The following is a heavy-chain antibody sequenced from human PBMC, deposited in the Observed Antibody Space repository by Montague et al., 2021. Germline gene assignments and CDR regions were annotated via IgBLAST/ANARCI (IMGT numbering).Heavy chain of an antibody. CDR1: GASITSNIYY. CDR3: ARVFSSWYVGWFDP. J-gene: IGHJ5*02. CDR2: KNYSGNS. Sequence: SETLSLTCTVSGASITSNIYYWGWIRQSPGKGLEGIGSKNYSGNSFYHPSLKSRITMAVDTSKNQFSLNPSSVTAADTAIYYCARVFSSWYVGWFDPWGQGTLVTVSS. D-gene: IGHD6-13*01. V-gene: IGHV4-39*01.